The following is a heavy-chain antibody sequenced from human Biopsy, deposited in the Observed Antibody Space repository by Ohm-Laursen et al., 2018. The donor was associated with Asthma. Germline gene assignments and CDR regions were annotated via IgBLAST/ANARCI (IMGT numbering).Heavy chain of an antibody. V-gene: IGHV4-39*01. CDR2: IYYSGST. J-gene: IGHJ4*02. CDR3: VSPPGY. Sequence: PGTLSLTCTVSGGSISSSSYYWGWIRRPPGKGLEFIGTIYYSGSTYYNPSLKSRVTLSVDASKNQFSLKLTSVIAADTAVYYCVSPPGYWGQGTRVTVSS. CDR1: GGSISSSSYY.